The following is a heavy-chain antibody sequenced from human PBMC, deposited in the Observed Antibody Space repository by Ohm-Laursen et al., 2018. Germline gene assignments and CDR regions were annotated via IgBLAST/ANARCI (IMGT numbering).Heavy chain of an antibody. V-gene: IGHV3-23*01. CDR2: ISGSGGST. Sequence: SLRLSCAAPGFTFSSYAMSWVRQAPGKGLEWVSAISGSGGSTYYADSVKGRFTISRDNSKNTLYLQMNSLRAEDTAVYYCAKVDDFWSGYYYYYYYGMDVWGQGTTVTVSS. D-gene: IGHD3-3*01. CDR1: GFTFSSYA. CDR3: AKVDDFWSGYYYYYYYGMDV. J-gene: IGHJ6*02.